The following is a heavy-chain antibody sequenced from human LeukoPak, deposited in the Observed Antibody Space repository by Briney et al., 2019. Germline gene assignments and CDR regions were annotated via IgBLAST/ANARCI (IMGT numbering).Heavy chain of an antibody. Sequence: SETLSLTCTVSGGSISSSSYYWGWIRQPPGKGLEWIGSIYYSGSTYYNPSLKSRVTISVDTSKNQFSLKLSSVTAADTAVYYCARILYEAFDYWGQGTLVTVSS. J-gene: IGHJ4*02. CDR1: GGSISSSSYY. CDR3: ARILYEAFDY. V-gene: IGHV4-39*07. CDR2: IYYSGST. D-gene: IGHD2-2*02.